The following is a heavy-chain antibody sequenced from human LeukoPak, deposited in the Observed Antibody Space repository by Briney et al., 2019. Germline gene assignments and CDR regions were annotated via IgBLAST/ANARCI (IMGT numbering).Heavy chain of an antibody. J-gene: IGHJ3*02. CDR3: ARYSVVVDAFDI. V-gene: IGHV4-39*07. CDR2: INHSGST. Sequence: SETLSLTCTVSGGSISSGGYYWSWIRQPPGKGLEWIGEINHSGSTNYNPSLKSRVTISVDTSKNQFSLKLSSVTAADTAVYYCARYSVVVDAFDIWGQGTMVTVSS. CDR1: GGSISSGGYY. D-gene: IGHD3-22*01.